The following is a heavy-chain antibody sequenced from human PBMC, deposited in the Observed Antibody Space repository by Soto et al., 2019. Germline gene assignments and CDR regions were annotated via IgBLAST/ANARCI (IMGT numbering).Heavy chain of an antibody. D-gene: IGHD3-9*01. CDR1: GGSISSGGYY. J-gene: IGHJ4*02. CDR3: ARGDYLTGYY. V-gene: IGHV4-31*03. Sequence: SETLSLTCTVSGGSISSGGYYWSWIRQHPGKGLEWIGYIYYSGSTYYNPSLKSRVTISVDTSKNQFSLKLSSVTAADTAVYYCARGDYLTGYYWGQGTLVTVSS. CDR2: IYYSGST.